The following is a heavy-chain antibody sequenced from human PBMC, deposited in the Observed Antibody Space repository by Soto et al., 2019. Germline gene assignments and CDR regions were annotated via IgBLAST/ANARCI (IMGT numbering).Heavy chain of an antibody. CDR2: ISYDGTNK. J-gene: IGHJ4*02. CDR1: GFSFSISP. Sequence: QVQLVESGGGVVQPGRSLRLSCAASGFSFSISPMHWVRQAPGKGPEWVALISYDGTNKFYADSVKGRFTISRDNSKSTLYLKVDSLRPEDAAVYYCARDPKTSGGQNWAFNYFDSWGQGTLVTVSS. V-gene: IGHV3-30-3*01. D-gene: IGHD7-27*01. CDR3: ARDPKTSGGQNWAFNYFDS.